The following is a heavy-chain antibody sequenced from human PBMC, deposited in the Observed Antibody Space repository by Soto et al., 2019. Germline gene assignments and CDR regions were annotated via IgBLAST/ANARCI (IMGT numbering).Heavy chain of an antibody. Sequence: QVQLQQWGAGLLKPSETLSLTCAVYGGSFSGYYWSWIRQPPGKGLEWIGEINHSGTTNYHPSLKSRVTISVDTYKNQFSLKLRSVTAADTAVYYCARVGVRDGDYGVSRFDPWGQGTLVTVSS. V-gene: IGHV4-34*01. J-gene: IGHJ5*02. CDR1: GGSFSGYY. D-gene: IGHD4-17*01. CDR2: INHSGTT. CDR3: ARVGVRDGDYGVSRFDP.